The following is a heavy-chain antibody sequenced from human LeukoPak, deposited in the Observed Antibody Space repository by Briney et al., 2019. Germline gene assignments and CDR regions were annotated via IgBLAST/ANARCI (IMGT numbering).Heavy chain of an antibody. CDR3: AKGRYYNILTGYPRQYYFDY. J-gene: IGHJ4*02. CDR1: GFTFSNYA. D-gene: IGHD3-9*01. Sequence: PGGSLRLSCAASGFTFSNYAMHWVRQAPGKGLEWVAFIRYDGSNKYYADSVKGRFTISRDKSKNTLYLQMNSLRTEDTAVYYCAKGRYYNILTGYPRQYYFDYWGQGTLVIVSS. V-gene: IGHV3-30*02. CDR2: IRYDGSNK.